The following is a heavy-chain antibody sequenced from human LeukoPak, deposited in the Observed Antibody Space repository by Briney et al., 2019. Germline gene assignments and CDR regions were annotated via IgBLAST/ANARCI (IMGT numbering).Heavy chain of an antibody. J-gene: IGHJ4*02. Sequence: SETLSLTCTVSGGSISSYYWSWIRQPPGKGLEWIGYIYYSGNTNYNPSLKSRVTISVDTSKNQFSLKLGSVTAADTAVYYCARRDTSGYYGYWGQGTLVTVSS. CDR3: ARRDTSGYYGY. V-gene: IGHV4-59*08. CDR2: IYYSGNT. D-gene: IGHD3-22*01. CDR1: GGSISSYY.